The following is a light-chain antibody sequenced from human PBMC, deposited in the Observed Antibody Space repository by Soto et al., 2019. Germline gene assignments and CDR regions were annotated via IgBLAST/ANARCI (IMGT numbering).Light chain of an antibody. Sequence: EIVLTQSPGTLSLSPGEGATLSCRASQSVSTNFFAWYQQKPGQAPRLLIYGASTRATGIPDRLSGSGSGTDFILTISRQEPEDFAVYYCQQYGRTSWTFGQGTKVEIK. CDR2: GAS. CDR1: QSVSTNF. V-gene: IGKV3-20*01. J-gene: IGKJ1*01. CDR3: QQYGRTSWT.